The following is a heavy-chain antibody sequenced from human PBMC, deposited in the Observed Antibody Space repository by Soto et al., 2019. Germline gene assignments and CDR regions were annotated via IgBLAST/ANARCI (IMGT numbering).Heavy chain of an antibody. D-gene: IGHD2-15*01. Sequence: GGSLRLSCAASGFTVSSKYMTWVRQAPGKGLEWVSLIQSGGTTYYADSVKGRFTISRDTSENTLHLQMDSLRVEDTAVYYCARDDVLCDGGRCYGIPLDGWAKGTTVTVSS. V-gene: IGHV3-66*01. J-gene: IGHJ6*04. CDR1: GFTVSSKY. CDR2: IQSGGTT. CDR3: ARDDVLCDGGRCYGIPLDG.